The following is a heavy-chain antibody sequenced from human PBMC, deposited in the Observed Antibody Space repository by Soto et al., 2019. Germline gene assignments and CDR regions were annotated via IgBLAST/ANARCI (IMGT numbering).Heavy chain of an antibody. J-gene: IGHJ6*02. CDR3: ARGILWFGDTPYYYYGMDV. CDR1: GGSISSVGYY. Sequence: SETLSLTCTVSGGSISSVGYYWSWIRQHPGKGLEWIGYIYYSGSTYYNPSLKSRVTISVDTSKNQFSLKLSSVTAADTAVYYCARGILWFGDTPYYYYGMDVWGQGTTVNVSS. D-gene: IGHD3-10*01. V-gene: IGHV4-31*03. CDR2: IYYSGST.